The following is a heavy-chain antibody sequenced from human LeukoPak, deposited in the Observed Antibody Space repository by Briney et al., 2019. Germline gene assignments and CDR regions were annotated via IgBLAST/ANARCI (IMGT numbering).Heavy chain of an antibody. Sequence: SETLSLTCTVSGGSISSYYWSWLRQPPGKGLEWIGYIYYSGSTNYNPSLRSRVTISVDTSKNQFSLKTSSVTAADTAVYYCARGPYCSGGSCYKGSDSWGQGTLVTVSS. CDR1: GGSISSYY. J-gene: IGHJ4*02. CDR3: ARGPYCSGGSCYKGSDS. V-gene: IGHV4-59*01. D-gene: IGHD2-15*01. CDR2: IYYSGST.